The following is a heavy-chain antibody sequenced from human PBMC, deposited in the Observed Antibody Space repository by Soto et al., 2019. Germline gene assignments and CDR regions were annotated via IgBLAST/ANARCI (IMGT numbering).Heavy chain of an antibody. CDR1: GFTFSSYS. Sequence: GGSLRLSCAASGFTFSSYSMNWVRQAPGKGLEWVSSISSSSSYIYYADSVKGRFAISRDNAKNSLYLQMNSLRAEDTAVYYCAGTKRLLRFLEWLSSMDVWGKGTTVTVSS. CDR2: ISSSSSYI. CDR3: AGTKRLLRFLEWLSSMDV. D-gene: IGHD3-3*01. J-gene: IGHJ6*03. V-gene: IGHV3-21*01.